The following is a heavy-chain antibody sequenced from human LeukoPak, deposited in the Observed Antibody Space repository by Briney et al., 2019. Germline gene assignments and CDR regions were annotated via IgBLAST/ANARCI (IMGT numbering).Heavy chain of an antibody. J-gene: IGHJ4*02. D-gene: IGHD1-26*01. Sequence: PGGSLGLSCVVSGFTFSHYGMDWVRQAPGKGLEWVSYISSSSNSIYYADSVKGRFTISRDSAKNSLHLQMNSLRGDDTAVYYCVSYSGSVDYWGQGTLVTVSS. CDR2: ISSSSNSI. V-gene: IGHV3-48*01. CDR1: GFTFSHYG. CDR3: VSYSGSVDY.